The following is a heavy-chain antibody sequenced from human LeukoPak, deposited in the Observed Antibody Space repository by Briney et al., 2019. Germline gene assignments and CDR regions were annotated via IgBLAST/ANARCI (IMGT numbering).Heavy chain of an antibody. V-gene: IGHV3-30*02. D-gene: IGHD3-10*01. CDR3: AKIRETYYYGSGSNYFDY. J-gene: IGHJ4*02. Sequence: GGSLRLSCAASGFTFSSYGMHWVRQAPGKGLEWVAFIRYDESAKYYADSVKGRFTISRDNSKNTLYLQMNSLRTEDTAVYYCAKIRETYYYGSGSNYFDYWGQGILATVSS. CDR1: GFTFSSYG. CDR2: IRYDESAK.